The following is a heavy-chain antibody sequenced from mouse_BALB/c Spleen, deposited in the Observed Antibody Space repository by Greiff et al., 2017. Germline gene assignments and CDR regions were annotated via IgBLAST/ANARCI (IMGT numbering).Heavy chain of an antibody. D-gene: IGHD2-1*01. V-gene: IGHV1-18*01. CDR2: INPYNGGT. Sequence: DVHLVESGPELVKPGASMKISCKASGYSFTGYTMNWVKQSHGKNLEWIGLINPYNGGTSYNQKFKGKATLTVDKSSSTAYMELLSLTSEDSAVYYCARSRIYYGNYKGAMDYWGQGTSVTVSS. CDR3: ARSRIYYGNYKGAMDY. J-gene: IGHJ4*01. CDR1: GYSFTGYT.